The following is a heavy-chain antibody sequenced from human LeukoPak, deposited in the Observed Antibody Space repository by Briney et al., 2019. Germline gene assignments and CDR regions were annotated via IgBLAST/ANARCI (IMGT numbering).Heavy chain of an antibody. J-gene: IGHJ4*02. Sequence: GGSLRLSCAASGFTLSSNWMHWVRQAPGKGLVWISFVNNDESTTAYADSVKGRFTISRDNAENTLYLQMNSLRANDTAIYYCARDHNSAPDYWGQGTLVTVSS. CDR2: VNNDESTT. CDR3: ARDHNSAPDY. CDR1: GFTLSSNW. V-gene: IGHV3-74*01.